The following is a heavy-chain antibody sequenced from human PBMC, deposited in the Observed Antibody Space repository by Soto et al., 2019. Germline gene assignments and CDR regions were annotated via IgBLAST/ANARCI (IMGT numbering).Heavy chain of an antibody. CDR2: IDPSDSQT. D-gene: IGHD3-22*01. CDR3: ARQIYDSDTGPNFQYYFDS. CDR1: GYSFAGYW. Sequence: GETLKISCKGSGYSFAGYWITWVRQKPGKGLEWMGRIDPSDSQTYYSPSFRGHVTISVTKSITTVFLQWSSLRASDTAMYYCARQIYDSDTGPNFQYYFDSWGQGTPVTVSS. J-gene: IGHJ4*02. V-gene: IGHV5-10-1*01.